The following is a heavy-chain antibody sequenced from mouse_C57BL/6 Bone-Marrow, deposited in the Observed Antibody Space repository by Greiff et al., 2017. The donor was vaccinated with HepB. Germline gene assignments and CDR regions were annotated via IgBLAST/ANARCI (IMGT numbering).Heavy chain of an antibody. V-gene: IGHV14-4*01. J-gene: IGHJ1*03. CDR3: TTSITTVVAHWYFDV. D-gene: IGHD1-1*01. CDR1: GFNIKDDY. Sequence: VQLKESGAELVRPGASVKLSCTASGFNIKDDYMHWVKQRPEQGLEWIGWIDPENGDTEYASKFQGKATITADTSSNTAYLQLSSLTSEDTAVYYCTTSITTVVAHWYFDVWGTGTTVTVSS. CDR2: IDPENGDT.